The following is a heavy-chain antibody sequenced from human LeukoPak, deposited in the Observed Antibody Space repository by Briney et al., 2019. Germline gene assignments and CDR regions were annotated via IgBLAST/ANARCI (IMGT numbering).Heavy chain of an antibody. V-gene: IGHV3-21*01. J-gene: IGHJ4*02. CDR3: ARDLSATARAYDY. CDR2: ISISGTYI. CDR1: GFTFSNYV. Sequence: PGGSLRLSCAASGFTFSNYVMHWVRQAPGKGLEWVSFISISGTYITYADSVKGRFTISRDNAKNSLYLQMNSLRAEDTAVYYCARDLSATARAYDYWGQGTLVTVSS. D-gene: IGHD1-26*01.